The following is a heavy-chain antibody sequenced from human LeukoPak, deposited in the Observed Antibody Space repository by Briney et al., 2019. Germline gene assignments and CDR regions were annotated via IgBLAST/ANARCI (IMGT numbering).Heavy chain of an antibody. J-gene: IGHJ4*02. D-gene: IGHD6-19*01. CDR1: GYTFTNYG. Sequence: VASVKVSCTASGYTFTNYGISWVRQAPGHGLEWMGWINTNTGNPTYAQGFTGRFVFSLDTSVSTAYLQITSLKAEDTAVYYCARALPGIAVAGSDYWGQGTLVTVSS. CDR3: ARALPGIAVAGSDY. V-gene: IGHV7-4-1*02. CDR2: INTNTGNP.